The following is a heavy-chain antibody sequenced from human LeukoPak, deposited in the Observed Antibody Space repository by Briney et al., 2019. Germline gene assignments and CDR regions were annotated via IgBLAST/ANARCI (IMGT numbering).Heavy chain of an antibody. V-gene: IGHV1-8*01. Sequence: ASVKVSCKASGYTFTSYDINWVRQATGQGLEWMGGMNPNSGNTCDAQKFQGRVTMTRNPSIRTAYMELSSLRSEDPAVYYCARIQGSTSCYTGRCYYYYMDVWGKGTTVTVSS. CDR1: GYTFTSYD. D-gene: IGHD2-2*02. CDR2: MNPNSGNT. J-gene: IGHJ6*03. CDR3: ARIQGSTSCYTGRCYYYYMDV.